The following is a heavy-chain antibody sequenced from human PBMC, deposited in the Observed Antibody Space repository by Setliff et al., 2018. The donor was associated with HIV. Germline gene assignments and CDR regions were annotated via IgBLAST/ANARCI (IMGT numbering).Heavy chain of an antibody. CDR3: AKSHSFYYSGMDF. Sequence: SVKISCKASGGTFSNYALSWVRQAPGQGLEWVGGIIPIFGTANYGQKFQGRVTITADESTSTAYMELSSLRSEDTAVYYCAKSHSFYYSGMDFWGQGTTVTVSS. CDR1: GGTFSNYA. J-gene: IGHJ6*02. CDR2: IIPIFGTA. V-gene: IGHV1-69*13.